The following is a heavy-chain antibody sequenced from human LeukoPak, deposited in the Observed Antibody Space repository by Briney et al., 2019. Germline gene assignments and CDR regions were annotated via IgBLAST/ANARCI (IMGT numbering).Heavy chain of an antibody. CDR3: ARDLSGSSSFGS. CDR1: GGSISSGGYY. D-gene: IGHD6-6*01. CDR2: IYYSGST. V-gene: IGHV4-61*08. Sequence: SQTLSLTCTVSGGSISSGGYYWSWIRQPPGKGLEWIGYIYYSGSTKYNPSLKSRVTISIDTSKNQFSLKLSSVTAADTAVYYCARDLSGSSSFGSWGQGTLVTVSS. J-gene: IGHJ4*02.